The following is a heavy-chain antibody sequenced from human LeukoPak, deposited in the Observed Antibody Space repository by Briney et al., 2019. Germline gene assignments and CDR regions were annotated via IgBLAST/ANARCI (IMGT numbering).Heavy chain of an antibody. V-gene: IGHV3-43D*03. Sequence: GGSLRLSCAASGFTFDDYAMHWVRQAPGKGLEWVSLISWDGGSTYYADSVKGRFTISRDNSKNSLYLRMNSLRAEDTALYYCAKDRGYCTNGVCYAYCYYYMDVWGKGTTVTVSS. CDR3: AKDRGYCTNGVCYAYCYYYMDV. CDR1: GFTFDDYA. CDR2: ISWDGGST. D-gene: IGHD2-8*01. J-gene: IGHJ6*03.